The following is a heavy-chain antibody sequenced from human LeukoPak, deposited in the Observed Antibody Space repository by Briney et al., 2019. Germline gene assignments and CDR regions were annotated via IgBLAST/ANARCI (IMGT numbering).Heavy chain of an antibody. D-gene: IGHD1-14*01. Sequence: PSETLSLTCTVSGGSISSYYWSWIRQPPGKGLEWIGYIYYSGSTNYNPSLKSRVTIPVDTSKNQFSLKLSSVTAADTAVYYCARVRNLGAFDIWGQGTMVTVSS. CDR1: GGSISSYY. CDR2: IYYSGST. CDR3: ARVRNLGAFDI. J-gene: IGHJ3*02. V-gene: IGHV4-59*01.